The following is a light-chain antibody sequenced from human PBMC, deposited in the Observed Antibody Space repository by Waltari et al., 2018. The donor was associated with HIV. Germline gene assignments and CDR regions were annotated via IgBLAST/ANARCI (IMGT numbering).Light chain of an antibody. CDR1: SSNIGAGFD. V-gene: IGLV1-40*01. CDR3: QSYDSSLSSYV. CDR2: AAT. J-gene: IGLJ1*01. Sequence: QSVLTQPPSVSGAPGQRVTISCTGSSSNIGAGFDVQWYQQLPGIAPKLLIYAATNRHSGVPDRFSGSKSGTSASLAITGLQAEDEADYYCQSYDSSLSSYVFASGTRVTVL.